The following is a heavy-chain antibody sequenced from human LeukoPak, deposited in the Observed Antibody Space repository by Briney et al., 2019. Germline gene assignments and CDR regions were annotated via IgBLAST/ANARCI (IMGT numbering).Heavy chain of an antibody. CDR2: IYSGGST. J-gene: IGHJ4*02. Sequence: GGSLRLSCAASGFTVSSNYMSWVRQAPGKGLEWVSVIYSGGSTYYADSVKGRFTISRDNSKNTLYLQMNSLRAEDTAVYYCAKDFGNDFWSSYNYFDYWGQGTLVTVSS. D-gene: IGHD3-3*01. V-gene: IGHV3-66*01. CDR3: AKDFGNDFWSSYNYFDY. CDR1: GFTVSSNY.